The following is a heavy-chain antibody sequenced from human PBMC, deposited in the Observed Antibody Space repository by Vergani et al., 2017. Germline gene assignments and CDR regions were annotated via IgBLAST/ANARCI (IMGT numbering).Heavy chain of an antibody. CDR3: ARNPYCGGDCYSDAFDI. CDR1: GGSISSYY. D-gene: IGHD2-21*02. J-gene: IGHJ3*02. Sequence: QVQLQESGPGLVKPSETLSLTCTVSGGSISSYYWSWIRQPPGKGLEWIGYICYSGSTNYNHSLKSRVTISVDTSKNQFSLKLSSVTAADTAVYYCARNPYCGGDCYSDAFDIWGQATMVTVSS. CDR2: ICYSGST. V-gene: IGHV4-59*01.